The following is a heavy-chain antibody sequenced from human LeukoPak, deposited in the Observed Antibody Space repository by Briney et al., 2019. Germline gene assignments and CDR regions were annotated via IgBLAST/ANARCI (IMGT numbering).Heavy chain of an antibody. CDR2: ISGSGGST. CDR3: AKEGRYCSSTSCYLTYYMDV. J-gene: IGHJ6*03. V-gene: IGHV3-23*01. CDR1: GFTFSSYA. D-gene: IGHD2-2*01. Sequence: PPGGSLRLSCAASGFTFSSYAMSWVRQAPGKGLEWVSAISGSGGSTYYADSVKGRFTISRDNSKNTLYLQMNSLRAEDTAVYYCAKEGRYCSSTSCYLTYYMDVWGKGTRVTVSS.